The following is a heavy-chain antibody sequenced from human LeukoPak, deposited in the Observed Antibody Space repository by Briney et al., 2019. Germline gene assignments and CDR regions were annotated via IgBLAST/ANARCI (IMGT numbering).Heavy chain of an antibody. CDR3: ARDPPGKGVLDL. J-gene: IGHJ4*02. V-gene: IGHV4-59*01. D-gene: IGHD3-16*01. CDR1: GGSLDSFY. CDR2: IYYSGTA. Sequence: PSETPSLTCTVSGGSLDSFYWSWIRQPPGKGLEYIGYIYYSGTANYDPSLKGRVTISVDMSKNQFSLKLISVTATDTAVYYCARDPPGKGVLDLWGQGALVTVSS.